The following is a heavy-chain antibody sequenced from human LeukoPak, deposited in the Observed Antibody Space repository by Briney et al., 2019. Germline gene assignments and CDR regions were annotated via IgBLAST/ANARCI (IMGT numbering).Heavy chain of an antibody. J-gene: IGHJ4*02. Sequence: ASVKVSCKASGYTFTSYGISWVRQAPGQGLEWMGWISAYNGNTNYAQKLQGRVTMTTDTSTSTAYMELRSLRSGDTAVYYCARSASGSGYYLPFGYWGQGTPVTVSS. CDR3: ARSASGSGYYLPFGY. D-gene: IGHD3-22*01. CDR2: ISAYNGNT. CDR1: GYTFTSYG. V-gene: IGHV1-18*01.